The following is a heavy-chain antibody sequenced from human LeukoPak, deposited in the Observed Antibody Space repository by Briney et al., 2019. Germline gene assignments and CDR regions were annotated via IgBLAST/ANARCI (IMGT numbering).Heavy chain of an antibody. CDR1: GFTFSSYW. CDR3: ARDGWVGRSSSWDY. CDR2: IKQDGSEK. D-gene: IGHD6-13*01. Sequence: GGSLRLSCAASGFTFSSYWMSWVRQAPGKGLEWVANIKQDGSEKYYVDSVKGRFTISRDNAKNSLYLQMNSLRAEDTAVYYCARDGWVGRSSSWDYWGQGTLVTVSS. J-gene: IGHJ4*02. V-gene: IGHV3-7*01.